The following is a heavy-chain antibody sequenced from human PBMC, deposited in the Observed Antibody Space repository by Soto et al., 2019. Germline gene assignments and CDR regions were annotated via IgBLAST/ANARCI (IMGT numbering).Heavy chain of an antibody. V-gene: IGHV4-39*02. CDR3: ARLNSGLLWFGELNAEYFQH. CDR2: IYYSGST. CDR1: GGSISSSSYY. Sequence: QLQLQESGPGLVKPSETLSLTCTVSGGSISSSSYYWGWIRQPPGKGLEWIGSIYYSGSTYYNPSLKSRVTISVHTSKNHFSLTLSPVTAADTAVYYCARLNSGLLWFGELNAEYFQHWGQGTLVTVSS. J-gene: IGHJ1*01. D-gene: IGHD3-10*01.